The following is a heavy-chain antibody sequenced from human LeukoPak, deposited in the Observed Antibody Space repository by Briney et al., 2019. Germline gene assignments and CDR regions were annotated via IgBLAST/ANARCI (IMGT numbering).Heavy chain of an antibody. V-gene: IGHV6-1*01. J-gene: IGHJ3*02. CDR3: YTGGSSTSRPRPDAFDI. CDR1: GDSVSSNSAA. Sequence: SQTLSLTCAISGDSVSSNSAAWNWIRQSPSRGLEWLGRTYYRSKWYNDYAVSVKSRITINPDTSKNQFSLQLNSVTPEDTAVYYCYTGGSSTSRPRPDAFDIWGQGTMVTVSS. CDR2: TYYRSKWYN. D-gene: IGHD2-2*01.